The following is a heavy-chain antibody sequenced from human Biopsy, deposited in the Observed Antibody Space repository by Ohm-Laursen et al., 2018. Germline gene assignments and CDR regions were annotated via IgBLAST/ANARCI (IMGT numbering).Heavy chain of an antibody. Sequence: SHRLSCAASGFTFSSHAMSWVRQAPGKGLGWVSYISSSSSPIYYADSVKGRFTTSRDNAKNSLSLQMISLRAEDTAVYYCARGSDSDYWGQGTLVTVSS. CDR2: ISSSSSPI. CDR3: ARGSDSDY. CDR1: GFTFSSHA. V-gene: IGHV3-48*01. J-gene: IGHJ4*02.